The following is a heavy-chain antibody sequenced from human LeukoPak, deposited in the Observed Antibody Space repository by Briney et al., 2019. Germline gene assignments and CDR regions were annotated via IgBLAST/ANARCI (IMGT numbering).Heavy chain of an antibody. D-gene: IGHD5-12*01. CDR3: ASTGNSGYDGYAFDI. CDR1: GGSISSSSYY. Sequence: SETLSLTCTVSGGSISSSSYYWGWIRQPPGKGLEWIGSIYYSGSTYYNPSLKSRVTISVDTSKNQFSLKLSSVTAADTAVYYCASTGNSGYDGYAFDIWGQGTMVTVSS. CDR2: IYYSGST. V-gene: IGHV4-39*07. J-gene: IGHJ3*02.